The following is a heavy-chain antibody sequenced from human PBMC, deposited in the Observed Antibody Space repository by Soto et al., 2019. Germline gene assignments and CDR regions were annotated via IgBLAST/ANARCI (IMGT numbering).Heavy chain of an antibody. CDR2: IYTGGGT. CDR3: AKMIGVNWFDP. V-gene: IGHV3-53*04. CDR1: GFNVSSNY. Sequence: EVQVVESGGGLVQPGGSLRLSCAASGFNVSSNYMSWVRQAPGKGLEWVSIIYTGGGTYYADSVKGRFTISKHNSNNTVYLQMTSLRAEDTAVYYCAKMIGVNWFDPWGQGAHVTVSS. D-gene: IGHD3-22*01. J-gene: IGHJ5*02.